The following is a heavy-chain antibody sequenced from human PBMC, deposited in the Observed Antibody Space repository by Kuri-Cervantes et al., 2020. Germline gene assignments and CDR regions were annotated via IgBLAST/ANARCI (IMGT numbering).Heavy chain of an antibody. CDR2: ISSSGSTI. CDR1: GSTFSDYY. V-gene: IGHV3-11*01. D-gene: IGHD3-22*01. J-gene: IGHJ3*02. Sequence: GGSLRLSCAASGSTFSDYYMSWIRQAPGKGLEWVSYISSSGSTIYYADSVKGRFTISRDNAKNSLYLQMNSLRAEDTAVYYCASGIVVEDAFDIWGQGTMVTVSS. CDR3: ASGIVVEDAFDI.